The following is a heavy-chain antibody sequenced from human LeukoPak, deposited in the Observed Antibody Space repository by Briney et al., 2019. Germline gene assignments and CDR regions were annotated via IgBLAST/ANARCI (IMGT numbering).Heavy chain of an antibody. CDR1: GFTFSSYS. D-gene: IGHD4-23*01. CDR2: ISSSSSYI. CDR3: ARPPWADYGGNSCHAFDI. Sequence: GGSLRLSCAASGFTFSSYSMNWVRQAPGKELEWVSSISSSSSYIYYADSVKGRFTISRDNAKNSLYLQMNSLRAEDTAVYYCARPPWADYGGNSCHAFDIWGQGTMVTVSS. J-gene: IGHJ3*02. V-gene: IGHV3-21*01.